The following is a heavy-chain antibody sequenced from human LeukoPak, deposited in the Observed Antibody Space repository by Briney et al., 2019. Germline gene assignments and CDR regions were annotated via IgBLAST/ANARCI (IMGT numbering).Heavy chain of an antibody. Sequence: TGGSLRLSCAASGFTFSSYAMSWVRQAPGKGLEWVSAIGGGGGGTYYADSVKGRFTIPRDNSKNTLYLQMNSLRAEDTAIYYCAKDAGTTGEGGPDYWGQGTLVTVSS. CDR2: IGGGGGGT. CDR3: AKDAGTTGEGGPDY. J-gene: IGHJ4*02. D-gene: IGHD1-7*01. V-gene: IGHV3-23*01. CDR1: GFTFSSYA.